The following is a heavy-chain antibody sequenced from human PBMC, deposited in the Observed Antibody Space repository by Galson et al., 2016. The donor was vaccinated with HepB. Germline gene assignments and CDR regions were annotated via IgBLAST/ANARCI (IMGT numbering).Heavy chain of an antibody. CDR2: IYYSGST. CDR1: GGSISSSSYY. V-gene: IGHV4-39*07. CDR3: ARDPGYGSGSSWGYYYYGMDV. D-gene: IGHD3-10*01. Sequence: SETLSLTCTVSGGSISSSSYYWGWIRQPPGKGLEWIGSIYYSGSTYYNPSLKSRVTISVDTSKNQFSLKLSSVTAADTAVYYCARDPGYGSGSSWGYYYYGMDVWGQGTTVTVSS. J-gene: IGHJ6*02.